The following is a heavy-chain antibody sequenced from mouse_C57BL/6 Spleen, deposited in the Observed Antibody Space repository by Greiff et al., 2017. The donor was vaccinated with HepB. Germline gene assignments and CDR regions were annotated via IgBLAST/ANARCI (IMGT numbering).Heavy chain of an antibody. Sequence: EVQLQQSGPALVKPSQTVSLTCTVTGYSITNGNHWWNWIRQVSGSKLEWIGYISSSGSTDSNPSLKSRISITRDTSKNQLFLQLNSVTTEDIATYYCARGGITTVVADWYFEVWGTGTTVTVSS. CDR3: ARGGITTVVADWYFEV. CDR1: GYSITNGNHW. CDR2: ISSSGST. J-gene: IGHJ1*03. V-gene: IGHV3-4*01. D-gene: IGHD1-1*01.